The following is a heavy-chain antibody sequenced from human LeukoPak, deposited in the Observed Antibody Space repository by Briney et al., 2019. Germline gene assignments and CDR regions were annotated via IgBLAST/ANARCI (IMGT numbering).Heavy chain of an antibody. V-gene: IGHV4-4*07. CDR2: IYSSGST. J-gene: IGHJ5*02. CDR3: ARSGSYSFWFDP. CDR1: GGYIDSYY. D-gene: IGHD1-26*01. Sequence: SETLSLTCTVSGGYIDSYYWNWIRQPAGKGLEWIGRIYSSGSTNYNPSLKSRVTMSVDTSKNQFSLNLSSVTAADTAVYYCARSGSYSFWFDPWGQGTLVTVSS.